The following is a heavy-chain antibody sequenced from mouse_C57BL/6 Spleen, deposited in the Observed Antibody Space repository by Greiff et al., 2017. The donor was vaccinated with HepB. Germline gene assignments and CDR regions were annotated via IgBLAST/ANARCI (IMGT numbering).Heavy chain of an antibody. CDR1: GYTFTDYY. Sequence: VQLQQSGAELVRPGASVKLSCKASGYTFTDYYINWVKQRPGQGLEWIARIYPGSGNTYYNEKFKGKATLTAEKSSSTAYMQLSSLTSEDSAVYFCAREVGLYYGTLYAMDYWGQGTSVTVSS. CDR2: IYPGSGNT. CDR3: AREVGLYYGTLYAMDY. J-gene: IGHJ4*01. V-gene: IGHV1-76*01. D-gene: IGHD1-1*01.